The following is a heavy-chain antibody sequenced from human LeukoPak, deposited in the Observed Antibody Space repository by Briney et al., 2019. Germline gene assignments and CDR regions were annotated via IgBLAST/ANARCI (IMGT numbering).Heavy chain of an antibody. CDR2: IYHSGST. CDR1: GGSISSSNW. J-gene: IGHJ4*02. CDR3: ARGPPYIVVVTAIGFFDY. V-gene: IGHV4-4*02. Sequence: SGTLSLTCAVSGGSISSSNWWSWVRQSPGKGLEWIGEIYHSGSTNYNPSLKSRVTISVDTSKNQFSLKLISVTAADTAVYYCARGPPYIVVVTAIGFFDYWGQGTLVTVSS. D-gene: IGHD2-21*02.